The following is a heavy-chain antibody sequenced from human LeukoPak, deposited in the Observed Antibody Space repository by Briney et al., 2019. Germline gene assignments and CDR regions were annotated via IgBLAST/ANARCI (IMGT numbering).Heavy chain of an antibody. V-gene: IGHV4-59*08. D-gene: IGHD1/OR15-1a*01. CDR1: GGSISSYY. CDR2: ISYSGST. J-gene: IGHJ6*02. Sequence: PSETLSLTCIVSGGSISSYYWSWIRQPPGKGLEWIGYISYSGSTNYNPSLKSRVTISVDTSKNQFSLKLSSVTAADTGVYYCATNKEYYYGMDVWGQGTLVTVSS. CDR3: ATNKEYYYGMDV.